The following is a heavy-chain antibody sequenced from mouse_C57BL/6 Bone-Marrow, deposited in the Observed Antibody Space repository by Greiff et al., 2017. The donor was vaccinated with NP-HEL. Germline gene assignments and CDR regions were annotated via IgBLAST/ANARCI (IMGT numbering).Heavy chain of an antibody. CDR3: AGYDYDGEAFAY. D-gene: IGHD2-4*01. CDR2: ISDGGSYT. V-gene: IGHV5-4*01. CDR1: GFTFSSYA. J-gene: IGHJ3*01. Sequence: EVHLVESGGGLVKPGGSLKLSCAASGFTFSSYAMSWVRQTPEKRLEWVATISDGGSYTYYPDNVKGRFTISRDNAKNNLYLQMSHLKSEDTAMYYCAGYDYDGEAFAYWGQGTLVTVSA.